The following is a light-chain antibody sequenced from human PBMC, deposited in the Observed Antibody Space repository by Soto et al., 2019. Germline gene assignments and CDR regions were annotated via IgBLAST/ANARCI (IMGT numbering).Light chain of an antibody. CDR2: SSN. J-gene: IGLJ3*02. V-gene: IGLV1-44*01. CDR3: AAWDDSLNGRV. CDR1: HSNIGRNS. Sequence: QPVLTQPPSASGTPGQRVTIPCSGTHSNIGRNSVNWYLQLPGTAPRLLIFSSNQRPLGVPDRFSGSRSGTSASLAITGLRSEDDAYYYCAAWDDSLNGRVIGGGTKLTVL.